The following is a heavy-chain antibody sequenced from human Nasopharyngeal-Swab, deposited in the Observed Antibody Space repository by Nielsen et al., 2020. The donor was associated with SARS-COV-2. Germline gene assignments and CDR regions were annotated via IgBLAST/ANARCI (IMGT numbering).Heavy chain of an antibody. V-gene: IGHV1-69*04. CDR3: TRDKRIYFDSSGHLDC. D-gene: IGHD3-22*01. CDR2: IIPTAGLA. Sequence: SVKVSCKASGGTFSSYGISWVRQAPGQGLEWMGRIIPTAGLANYAQQFQGRVTITADTSTSTSYMELSSLRSEDTAVYYCTRDKRIYFDSSGHLDCWGQGTLVTVSS. CDR1: GGTFSSYG. J-gene: IGHJ4*02.